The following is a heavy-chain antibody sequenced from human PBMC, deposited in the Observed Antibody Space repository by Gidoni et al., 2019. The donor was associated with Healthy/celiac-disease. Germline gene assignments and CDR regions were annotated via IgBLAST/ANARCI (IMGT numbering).Heavy chain of an antibody. CDR1: GFTFSNAW. Sequence: EVQLVESGGGLVKPGGSLRLSCAASGFTFSNAWMSWVRQAPGKGLEWVGGIKSKTDGGTTDYAAPVKGRFTISRDDSKNTLYLQMNSLKTEDTAVYYCTTHGGNGFDYWGQGTLVTVSS. D-gene: IGHD2-15*01. V-gene: IGHV3-15*01. CDR3: TTHGGNGFDY. J-gene: IGHJ4*02. CDR2: IKSKTDGGTT.